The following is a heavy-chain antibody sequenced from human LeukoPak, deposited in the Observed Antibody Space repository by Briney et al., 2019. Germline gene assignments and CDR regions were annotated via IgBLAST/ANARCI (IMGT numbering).Heavy chain of an antibody. CDR3: ARDRIAVGSPAYCYFDL. D-gene: IGHD6-19*01. CDR2: ISSSSSTI. CDR1: GFTFSSYS. Sequence: GGSLRLSCAASGFTFSSYSMNWVRQAPGKGLEWVSYISSSSSTIYYADSVKGRFTISRDNAKNSLYLQMNSLRAEDTAVYYCARDRIAVGSPAYCYFDLWGRGTLVTVPS. J-gene: IGHJ2*01. V-gene: IGHV3-48*01.